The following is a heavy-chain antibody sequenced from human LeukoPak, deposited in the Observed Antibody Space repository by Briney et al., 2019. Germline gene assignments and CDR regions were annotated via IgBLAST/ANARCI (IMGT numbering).Heavy chain of an antibody. CDR1: GYTFINYG. J-gene: IGHJ4*02. CDR3: ARAYYDSSAFDY. D-gene: IGHD3-22*01. Sequence: ASVNVSCKASGYTFINYGISWVRQAPGQGLEWMGWISTYNGNTNYAQKLQGRVTMTTDTSTSTAYMELRSLRSDDTAVYYCARAYYDSSAFDYWGQGTLVTVSS. CDR2: ISTYNGNT. V-gene: IGHV1-18*01.